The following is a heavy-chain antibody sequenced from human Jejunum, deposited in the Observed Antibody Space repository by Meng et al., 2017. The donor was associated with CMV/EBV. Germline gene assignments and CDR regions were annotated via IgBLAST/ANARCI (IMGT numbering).Heavy chain of an antibody. J-gene: IGHJ3*01. V-gene: IGHV4-38-2*02. Sequence: YSISTGKPWGWLRQPPGKSLEWIGSIYHGGSPYYNPSLRSRVTLSLDTPNNQISLKLASVTATDTAVYYCARDLGAIAVRLDVFDLWGPGTMVTVSS. CDR3: ARDLGAIAVRLDVFDL. CDR2: IYHGGSP. CDR1: YSISTGKP. D-gene: IGHD6-19*01.